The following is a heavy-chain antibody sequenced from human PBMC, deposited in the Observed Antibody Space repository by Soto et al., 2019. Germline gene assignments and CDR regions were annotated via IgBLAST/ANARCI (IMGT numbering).Heavy chain of an antibody. CDR2: IKQDGSEK. J-gene: IGHJ1*01. CDR3: ARLASSGWYGAEYFQH. CDR1: GFTFSSYW. D-gene: IGHD6-19*01. Sequence: EVQLVESGGGLVQPGGSLRLSCAASGFTFSSYWMSWVRQAPGKGLEWVANIKQDGSEKYYLDSVKGRFTISRDNAKNSLYLQMNSLRAEDTAVYYCARLASSGWYGAEYFQHWGQGTLVTVSS. V-gene: IGHV3-7*01.